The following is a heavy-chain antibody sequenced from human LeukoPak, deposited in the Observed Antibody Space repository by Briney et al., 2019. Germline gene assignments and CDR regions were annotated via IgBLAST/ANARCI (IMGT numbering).Heavy chain of an antibody. D-gene: IGHD2-2*01. CDR2: IFYSGST. J-gene: IGHJ3*01. CDR1: GGSIRSYY. CDR3: ARHALPERLIGHPFDV. Sequence: SETLSLTCIVSGGSIRSYYWSWIRQPPGNGLEWIGYIFYSGSTKYNPSLKSRVTMSVDTAKNQFSLNLSSVTAAGTAVYYCARHALPERLIGHPFDVWGQGTKVTVSS. V-gene: IGHV4-59*08.